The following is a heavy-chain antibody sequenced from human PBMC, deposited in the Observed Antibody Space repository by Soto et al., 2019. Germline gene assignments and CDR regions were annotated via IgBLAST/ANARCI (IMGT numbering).Heavy chain of an antibody. CDR1: GFTFSSYS. CDR3: ARSGIPD. V-gene: IGHV3-48*01. J-gene: IGHJ4*02. Sequence: GGSLRLSCAASGFTFSSYSMDWVRQAPGKGLEWVSYISSSSSTIYYADSVKGRFTISRDNAKNSLYPQMNSLRAEDTAVYYCARSGIPDWGQGTLVTVSS. D-gene: IGHD1-1*01. CDR2: ISSSSSTI.